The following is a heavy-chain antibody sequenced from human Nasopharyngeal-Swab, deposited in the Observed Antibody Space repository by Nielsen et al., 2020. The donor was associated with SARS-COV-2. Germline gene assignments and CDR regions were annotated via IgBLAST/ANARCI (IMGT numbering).Heavy chain of an antibody. V-gene: IGHV3-30-3*01. CDR2: ISYDGPNK. Sequence: GESLKISCAASGFTFSTHAMNWVRQAPGKGLEWVAVISYDGPNKYYADSVKGRFTVSRDNSKNTLYLQMNSLRAEDTAVYYCARPRRELRVYYGMDVWGQGTTVTVSS. J-gene: IGHJ6*02. D-gene: IGHD1-7*01. CDR1: GFTFSTHA. CDR3: ARPRRELRVYYGMDV.